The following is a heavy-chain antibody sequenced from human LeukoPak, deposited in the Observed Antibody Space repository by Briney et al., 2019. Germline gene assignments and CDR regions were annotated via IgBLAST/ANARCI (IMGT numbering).Heavy chain of an antibody. CDR3: TRDYDFWSGYRPRYFQH. V-gene: IGHV3-49*03. CDR2: IRSKAYGGTT. Sequence: PGGSLRLSCTASGFTFGDYAMSWFRQAPGKGVEWVGFIRSKAYGGTTEYAACGKGRLSIERDENKRMAYMQIDRQKSKDTTVYYCTRDYDFWSGYRPRYFQHWGQGTLVTVSS. CDR1: GFTFGDYA. D-gene: IGHD3-3*01. J-gene: IGHJ1*01.